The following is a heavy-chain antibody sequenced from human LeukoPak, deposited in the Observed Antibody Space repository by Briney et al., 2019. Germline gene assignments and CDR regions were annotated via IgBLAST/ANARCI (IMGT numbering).Heavy chain of an antibody. D-gene: IGHD3-22*01. Sequence: GRITISRDNAKNSLYLQMNSLRAEDTALDYCARVVSDYSFDYWGQGTLVTVSS. J-gene: IGHJ4*02. CDR3: ARVVSDYSFDY. V-gene: IGHV3-11*06.